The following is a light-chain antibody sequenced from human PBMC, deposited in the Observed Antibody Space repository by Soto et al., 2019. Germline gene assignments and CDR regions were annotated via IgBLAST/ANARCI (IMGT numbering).Light chain of an antibody. CDR2: GAS. Sequence: ENVLTQSPGTLSLSPGERATISCRASHSVTDTYIAWFQQKPGQPPRLLIYGASKRAAGIPDRFSGSGSGTDFTLTISRLAPEDFAVYYCHQCGSAPRTFGQGTKVEIK. J-gene: IGKJ1*01. CDR3: HQCGSAPRT. V-gene: IGKV3-20*01. CDR1: HSVTDTY.